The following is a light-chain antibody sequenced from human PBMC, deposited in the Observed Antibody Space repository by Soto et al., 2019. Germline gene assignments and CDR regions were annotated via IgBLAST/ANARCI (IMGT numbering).Light chain of an antibody. J-gene: IGLJ2*01. V-gene: IGLV4-69*01. CDR3: QAWSTGIVV. Sequence: QAVLTQSPSASASLGASVKLTCNLSSGHSSYAIAWHQQQPEQGTRYLLELNSDGSHSKGDGIPVRFSGSSSGAERFLTISSLQSEDDSDYYCQAWSTGIVVFGGGTQLTVL. CDR1: SGHSSYA. CDR2: LNSDGSH.